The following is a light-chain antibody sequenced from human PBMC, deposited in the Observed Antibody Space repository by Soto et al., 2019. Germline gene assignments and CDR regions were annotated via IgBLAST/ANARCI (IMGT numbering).Light chain of an antibody. CDR2: DVS. CDR1: SSDIGDYNY. CDR3: ISYTSTNNYV. J-gene: IGLJ1*01. Sequence: QSALTQPASVSGSPGQSITISCTGTSSDIGDYNYVSWYQQHPGKAPKLMIYDVSNRPSGVSNRFSGSKSGNTASLTISGLQAEDEADYYCISYTSTNNYVFGTGTKLTVL. V-gene: IGLV2-14*01.